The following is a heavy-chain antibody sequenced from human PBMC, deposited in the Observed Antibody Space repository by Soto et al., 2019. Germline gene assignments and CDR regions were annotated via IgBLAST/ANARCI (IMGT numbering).Heavy chain of an antibody. Sequence: ASVKVSCKASGYTFASYGISWVRQAPGQGLERMGWISAYNGNTNYAQKLQGRVTMTTDTFTRTAYMEVRSLRSDDTAVYYCAREGTCSSTSCPTYFSFGMDVWGQGTTVTVSS. V-gene: IGHV1-18*01. CDR3: AREGTCSSTSCPTYFSFGMDV. CDR1: GYTFASYG. J-gene: IGHJ6*02. D-gene: IGHD2-2*01. CDR2: ISAYNGNT.